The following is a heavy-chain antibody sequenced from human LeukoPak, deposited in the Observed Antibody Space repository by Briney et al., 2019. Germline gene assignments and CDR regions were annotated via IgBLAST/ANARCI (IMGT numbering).Heavy chain of an antibody. CDR1: GGTFSSYT. D-gene: IGHD1-26*01. CDR2: IIPILGLA. J-gene: IGHJ4*02. V-gene: IGHV1-69*02. CDR3: AVGAYYHPDY. Sequence: ASVKVSCKASGGTFSSYTISWVRQAPGQGLEWMGRIIPILGLANYAQKFQGRVTITADKSTSTAYMVLSSLRSEDTAVYYCAVGAYYHPDYWGQGTLVTVSS.